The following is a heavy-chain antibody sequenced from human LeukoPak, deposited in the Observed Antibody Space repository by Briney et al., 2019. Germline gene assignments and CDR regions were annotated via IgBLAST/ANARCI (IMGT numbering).Heavy chain of an antibody. J-gene: IGHJ6*02. CDR1: GGSISSGGYY. V-gene: IGHV4-31*03. Sequence: SETLSLTCTVSGGSISSGGYYWSWIRQHPGKGLEWIGYIYYSGSTYCNPSLKSRVTISVDTSKNQFSLKLSSVTAADTAVYYCARVKGARYYYGMDVWGQGTTVTVSS. CDR2: IYYSGST. D-gene: IGHD1-26*01. CDR3: ARVKGARYYYGMDV.